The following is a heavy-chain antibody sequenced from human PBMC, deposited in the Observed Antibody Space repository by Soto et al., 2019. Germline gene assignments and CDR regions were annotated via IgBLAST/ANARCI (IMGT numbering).Heavy chain of an antibody. CDR2: IIPIFGTV. D-gene: IGHD3-10*01. V-gene: IGHV1-69*13. Sequence: SVKVSCKASGVTFSSYAISWVRQAPGQGLEWMGGIIPIFGTVNYAQKFQGRVTITADESTSTAYMELSSLRSEDTAVYYCARDEFAEYFQHWGQGTLVTVSS. CDR1: GVTFSSYA. J-gene: IGHJ1*01. CDR3: ARDEFAEYFQH.